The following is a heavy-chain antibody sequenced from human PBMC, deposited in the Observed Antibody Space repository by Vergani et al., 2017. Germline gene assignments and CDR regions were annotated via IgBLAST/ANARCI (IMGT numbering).Heavy chain of an antibody. CDR1: GYTFTSYA. V-gene: IGHV1-3*01. D-gene: IGHD5-12*01. CDR2: INAGNGNT. J-gene: IGHJ4*02. Sequence: QVQLVQSGAEVKKPGASVKVSCKASGYTFTSYAMHWVRQAPGQRLEWMGWINAGNGNTKYSQKFQGRVTITRDTSASTAYMELSSLRSEDTAVYYCATDTGRANSGYGDYWGQGTLVTVSS. CDR3: ATDTGRANSGYGDY.